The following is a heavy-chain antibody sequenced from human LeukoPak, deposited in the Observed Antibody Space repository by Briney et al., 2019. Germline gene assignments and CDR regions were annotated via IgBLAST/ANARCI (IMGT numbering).Heavy chain of an antibody. D-gene: IGHD3-22*01. V-gene: IGHV4-34*01. J-gene: IGHJ6*03. CDR3: ARGRGYYDSSGYYSLGYYYMDV. Sequence: SETLSLTCAVYGGSFSGYYWSWIRQPPGKGLECIGEINHSGSTNYNPSLKSRVTISVDTSKNQFSLKLSSVTAADTAVYYCARGRGYYDSSGYYSLGYYYMDVWGKGTTVTVSS. CDR2: INHSGST. CDR1: GGSFSGYY.